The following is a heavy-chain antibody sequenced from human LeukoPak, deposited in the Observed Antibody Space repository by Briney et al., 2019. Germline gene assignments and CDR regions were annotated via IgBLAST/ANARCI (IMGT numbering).Heavy chain of an antibody. CDR3: AKFPYYDILTGYFDY. CDR1: GFTFDDYA. CDR2: ISWNSGSI. J-gene: IGHJ4*02. V-gene: IGHV3-9*01. D-gene: IGHD3-9*01. Sequence: GGSLRLSCAASGFTFDDYAMHWVRQAPGKGLEWVSGISWNSGSIGYADSVKGRFTISRDNAKNSLYLQMNSLRAEDTALYYCAKFPYYDILTGYFDYWGQGTLVTVSS.